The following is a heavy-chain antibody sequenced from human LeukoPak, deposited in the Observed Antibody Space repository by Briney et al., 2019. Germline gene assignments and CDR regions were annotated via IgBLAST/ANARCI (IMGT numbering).Heavy chain of an antibody. J-gene: IGHJ5*02. V-gene: IGHV3-21*01. CDR1: GFTFSSYS. CDR3: PRNPIYSGYDRAIDP. Sequence: GGSLRLSCAASGFTFSSYSMNWVRQAPGKGLEWVSSISSSSSYIYYADSVKGRFPISRDNAKNSLYLQMNRLRAEDTAVNYCPRNPIYSGYDRAIDPWGQGTLVTVSS. CDR2: ISSSSSYI. D-gene: IGHD5-12*01.